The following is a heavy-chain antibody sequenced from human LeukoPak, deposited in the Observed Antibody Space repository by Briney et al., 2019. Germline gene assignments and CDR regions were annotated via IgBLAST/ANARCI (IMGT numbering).Heavy chain of an antibody. D-gene: IGHD5-12*01. V-gene: IGHV3-48*02. CDR2: INYDSGTK. CDR1: GFNFSSYS. CDR3: ARDSSGDDSWIDC. Sequence: GGSLRLSCAASGFNFSSYSMNWVRQAPGKGLEWISYINYDSGTKYYADSVKGRFTISRDNAKNSLYLQMNSLRDEDTALYYCARDSSGDDSWIDCWGQGTLVTVSS. J-gene: IGHJ4*02.